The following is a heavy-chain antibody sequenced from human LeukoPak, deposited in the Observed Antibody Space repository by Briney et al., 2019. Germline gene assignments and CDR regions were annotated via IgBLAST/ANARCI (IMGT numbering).Heavy chain of an antibody. CDR1: GFSLSTSGMC. V-gene: IGHV2-70*11. J-gene: IGHJ4*02. D-gene: IGHD4-17*01. CDR3: ARIDGGPPLNDYEDY. CDR2: IDWDDDK. Sequence: SGPALVKPTQTLTLTCTFSGFSLSTSGMCVSWIRQPPGKALEWLARIDWDDDKYYSTSLKTRLTISKDTSKNQVVLTMTNMDPVDAATYYCARIDGGPPLNDYEDYWGQGTLVTVSS.